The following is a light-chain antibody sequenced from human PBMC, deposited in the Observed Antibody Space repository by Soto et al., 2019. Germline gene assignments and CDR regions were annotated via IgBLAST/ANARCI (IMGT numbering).Light chain of an antibody. CDR3: TSYTAKNTLV. Sequence: QSVLTQPASVSGSPGQSITISCSGPTSDIHDFNSISWYRHHPGKAPRLVVYDVNKRPSGISPRFSGSKSGLTASLTISGLQGEDEAVYFCTSYTAKNTLVFGTGTKVTVL. J-gene: IGLJ1*01. CDR1: TSDIHDFNS. V-gene: IGLV2-14*01. CDR2: DVN.